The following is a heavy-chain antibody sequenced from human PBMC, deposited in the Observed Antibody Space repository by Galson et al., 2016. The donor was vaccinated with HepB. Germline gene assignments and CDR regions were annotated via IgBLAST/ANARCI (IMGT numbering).Heavy chain of an antibody. D-gene: IGHD5-24*01. CDR3: AREAERWNYLDY. V-gene: IGHV3-30*04. Sequence: SLRLSCAASGYIFRTYPMHWVRQAPGKGLEWVAVISSDGSNEWYADSVKGRFTISRDNSQNTLSLQMSSLRPEDTAAYYCAREAERWNYLDYWGQGALATVSS. J-gene: IGHJ4*02. CDR1: GYIFRTYP. CDR2: ISSDGSNE.